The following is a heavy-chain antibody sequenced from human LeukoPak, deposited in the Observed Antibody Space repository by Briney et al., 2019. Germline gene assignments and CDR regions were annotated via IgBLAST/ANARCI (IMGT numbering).Heavy chain of an antibody. CDR1: GFTFSSYS. V-gene: IGHV3-21*01. D-gene: IGHD3-22*01. CDR2: ISSSSSYI. CDR3: AVNYDSSGYYPDAFDI. Sequence: GGSLRLSCASSGFTFSSYSMNWVRQAPGKGLEWVSSISSSSSYIYYADSVKGRFTISRDNAKNSLYLQMNSLRAEDTAVYYCAVNYDSSGYYPDAFDIWGQGTMVTVSS. J-gene: IGHJ3*02.